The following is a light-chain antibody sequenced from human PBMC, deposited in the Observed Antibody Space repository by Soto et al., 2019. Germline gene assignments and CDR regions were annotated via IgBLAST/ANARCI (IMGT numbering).Light chain of an antibody. CDR2: GSS. CDR1: QSITSSY. V-gene: IGKV3-20*01. Sequence: EIVLTQSPGTLSLSPGERATLSCRASQSITSSYLTWYQQKPGQAPRLLIYGSSRSATDISYRFSGSGSGTYFTLTISRLEPEDFAVYYCQLYDSSSYTFGQGTKLQIK. J-gene: IGKJ2*01. CDR3: QLYDSSSYT.